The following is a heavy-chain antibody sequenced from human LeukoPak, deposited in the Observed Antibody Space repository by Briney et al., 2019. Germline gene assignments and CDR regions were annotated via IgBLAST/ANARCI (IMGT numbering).Heavy chain of an antibody. CDR3: ARGQPRRSYYGSGSPQMTNYYYYGMDV. CDR2: IIPILGIA. CDR1: GGTFSSYA. V-gene: IGHV1-69*04. D-gene: IGHD3-10*01. Sequence: ASVKVSCKASGGTFSSYAISWVRQAPGQGLEWMGRIIPILGIANYAQKFQGRVTITADKSTSTAYMELSSLRSEDTAVYYCARGQPRRSYYGSGSPQMTNYYYYGMDVWGQGTTVTVSS. J-gene: IGHJ6*02.